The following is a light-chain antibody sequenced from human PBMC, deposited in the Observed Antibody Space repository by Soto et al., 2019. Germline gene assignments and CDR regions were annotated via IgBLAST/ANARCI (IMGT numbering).Light chain of an antibody. CDR1: SSNIGAGYD. CDR2: GNS. Sequence: QSVLTQPPSVSGAPGQRVTISCTGSSSNIGAGYDVHWYQQLPGTAPKLLIYGNSNRPSGVPDRFSGSKSGTSPSLAITGLRAEVEADYYCQSYDSSLSGWVFGGGTKVTVL. CDR3: QSYDSSLSGWV. V-gene: IGLV1-40*01. J-gene: IGLJ3*02.